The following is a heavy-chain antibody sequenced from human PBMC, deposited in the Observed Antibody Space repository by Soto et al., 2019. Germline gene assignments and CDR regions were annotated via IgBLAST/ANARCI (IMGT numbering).Heavy chain of an antibody. CDR1: GFTFDDYA. D-gene: IGHD3-3*01. J-gene: IGHJ5*02. V-gene: IGHV3-9*01. Sequence: GGSLRLSCAASGFTFDDYAMHWVRQAPGKGLEWVSGISWNSGSIGYADSVKGRFTISRDKAKNSLYLQMNSLGAEDTALYYWAKGRRYDFWSGYQNGGYNWFDPWGQGTLVTVSS. CDR2: ISWNSGSI. CDR3: AKGRRYDFWSGYQNGGYNWFDP.